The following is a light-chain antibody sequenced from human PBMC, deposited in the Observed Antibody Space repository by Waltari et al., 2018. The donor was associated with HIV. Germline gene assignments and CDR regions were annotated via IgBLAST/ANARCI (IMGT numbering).Light chain of an antibody. CDR2: DVS. CDR3: SSYTSSSTNV. V-gene: IGLV2-14*03. J-gene: IGLJ1*01. Sequence: GTSSDVGGYNYVSWYQQHPGKVPKLMIYDVSNRPSGVSNRFSGSKSGNTASLTISGLQAEDEADYYCSSYTSSSTNVFGTGTKVTVL. CDR1: SSDVGGYNY.